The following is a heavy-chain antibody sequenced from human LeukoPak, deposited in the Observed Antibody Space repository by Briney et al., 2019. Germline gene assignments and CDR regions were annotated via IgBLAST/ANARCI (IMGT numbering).Heavy chain of an antibody. V-gene: IGHV7-4-1*02. CDR3: AREIAAAGSDDAFDI. J-gene: IGHJ3*02. CDR2: INTNTGNP. CDR1: GYTFTGYY. D-gene: IGHD6-13*01. Sequence: ASVKVSCKASGYTFTGYYMHWVRQAPGQGLEWMGWINTNTGNPTYAQGFTGRFVFSLDTSVSTAYLQISSLKAEDTAVYYCAREIAAAGSDDAFDIWGQGTMVTVSS.